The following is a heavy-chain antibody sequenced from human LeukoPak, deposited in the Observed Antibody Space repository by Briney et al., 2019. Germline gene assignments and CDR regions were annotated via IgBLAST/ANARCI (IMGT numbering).Heavy chain of an antibody. J-gene: IGHJ4*02. CDR1: GYTFVDYF. CDR3: AKDHRRGSTGYAMPAD. D-gene: IGHD5-12*01. Sequence: GASVKVSCKASGYTFVDYFLYWVRQAPGQEREGMGWLNPRSGATNYAQKFQARVTMTRDTSINTAYMELSRLRSDDTAVYYCAKDHRRGSTGYAMPADWGQGTLVTVSS. V-gene: IGHV1-2*02. CDR2: LNPRSGAT.